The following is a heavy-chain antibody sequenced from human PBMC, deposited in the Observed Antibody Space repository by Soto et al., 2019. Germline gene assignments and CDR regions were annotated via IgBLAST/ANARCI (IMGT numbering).Heavy chain of an antibody. J-gene: IGHJ4*02. D-gene: IGHD4-17*01. V-gene: IGHV3-23*01. CDR3: VKGYGDSTVRFV. CDR2: INGSGSRT. CDR1: GFTFSSYA. Sequence: EVHLLESGGGLVQPGGSLRLSCAASGFTFSSYAMSWVRQAPGKGLEWVSGINGSGSRTYHADSVKGRFTISRDNSKNTLYLHMNNLRVEDTAVYYCVKGYGDSTVRFVWGQGTLVTVSS.